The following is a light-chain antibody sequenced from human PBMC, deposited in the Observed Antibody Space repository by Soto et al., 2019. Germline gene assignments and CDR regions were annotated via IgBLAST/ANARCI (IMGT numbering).Light chain of an antibody. CDR2: EVT. CDR3: SSFAGGGNPVL. J-gene: IGLJ2*01. CDR1: SSDVGGYNY. Sequence: QSALTQPPSASGSLGQSVTISCTGTSSDVGGYNYVSWHQQHPGKAPKLMNYEVTKRPSGVPDRFSGSKSGNTASLTVSGLQAEDEADYYCSSFAGGGNPVLFGGGTKLTVL. V-gene: IGLV2-8*01.